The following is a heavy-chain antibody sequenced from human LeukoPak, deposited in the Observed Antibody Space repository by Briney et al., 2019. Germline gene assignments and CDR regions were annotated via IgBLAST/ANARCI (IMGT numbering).Heavy chain of an antibody. V-gene: IGHV3-21*01. CDR3: ARERSAMVTGFDY. D-gene: IGHD5-18*01. Sequence: GGSLRLSCSASGFTFSSYSMNWVRQAPGKGLEWVSSISSSSSYIYYADSVKGRFTISRDNAKNSLYLQMNSLRAEDTAVYYCARERSAMVTGFDYWGQGTLVTVSS. J-gene: IGHJ4*02. CDR1: GFTFSSYS. CDR2: ISSSSSYI.